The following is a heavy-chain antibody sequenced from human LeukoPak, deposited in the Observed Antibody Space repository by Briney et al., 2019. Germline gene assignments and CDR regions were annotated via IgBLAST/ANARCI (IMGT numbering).Heavy chain of an antibody. D-gene: IGHD1-14*01. CDR1: GYSFTSYW. Sequence: GESLKISCKGSGYSFTSYWFGWVRQMPGKGLEWMGIIYPGDSDTRYSPSFQGQVTISADKSISTAYLQWSSLNTSDTAMYYCARYAYHYCFDYWGQGTLVTVSS. J-gene: IGHJ4*02. V-gene: IGHV5-51*01. CDR2: IYPGDSDT. CDR3: ARYAYHYCFDY.